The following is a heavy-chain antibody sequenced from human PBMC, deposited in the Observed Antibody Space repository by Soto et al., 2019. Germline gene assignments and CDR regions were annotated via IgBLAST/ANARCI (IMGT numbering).Heavy chain of an antibody. CDR3: ARANGKSRFLEWAPGY. CDR2: ISTSSSYT. D-gene: IGHD3-3*01. CDR1: GFTFSDYY. J-gene: IGHJ4*02. Sequence: QVQLVESGGGLVKPGGSLRLSCAASGFTFSDYYMSWIRQAPGKGLEWVSYISTSSSYTNYADSVEGRFTISRDNAKNSLYLQMNSLRADDTAVYYCARANGKSRFLEWAPGYWGQGTLVTVSS. V-gene: IGHV3-11*06.